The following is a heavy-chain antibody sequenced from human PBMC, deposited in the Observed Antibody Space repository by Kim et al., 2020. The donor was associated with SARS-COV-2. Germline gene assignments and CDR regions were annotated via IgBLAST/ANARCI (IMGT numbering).Heavy chain of an antibody. V-gene: IGHV3-49*04. D-gene: IGHD3-22*01. CDR2: IRSKAYGGTT. Sequence: GGSLRLSCTASGFTFGDYAMSWVRQAPGKGLEWVVFIRSKAYGGTTEYAASVKGRFTISRDDSKSIAYLQMNSLKTEDTAVYYCTRVSLRLYYYDSSGYYPFDYWGQGTLVTVSS. J-gene: IGHJ4*02. CDR3: TRVSLRLYYYDSSGYYPFDY. CDR1: GFTFGDYA.